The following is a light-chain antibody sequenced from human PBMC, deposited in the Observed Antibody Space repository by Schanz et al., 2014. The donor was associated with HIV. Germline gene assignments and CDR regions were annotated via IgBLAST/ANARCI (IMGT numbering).Light chain of an antibody. CDR3: QG. J-gene: IGKJ2*03. CDR2: GAS. CDR1: QSVSGF. Sequence: EIVLTQSPGTLSLSPGERATLSCRASQSVSGFLAWFQQKPGQAPRLLIYGASSRATGIPDRFSGNGSGTEFTLTISSLHYCQQYDNWPQGFGQGTKLQIK. V-gene: IGKV3-20*01.